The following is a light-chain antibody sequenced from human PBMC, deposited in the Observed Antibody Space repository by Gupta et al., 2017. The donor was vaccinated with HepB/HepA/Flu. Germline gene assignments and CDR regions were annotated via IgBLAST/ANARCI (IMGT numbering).Light chain of an antibody. V-gene: IGKV1-9*01. CDR2: SAS. CDR3: QQFNSYPIT. CDR1: QDINSY. Sequence: DIQLTQSPSFLSASVGDRVTITCRASQDINSYLIWYQQKPGKAPTLLIYSASTLQGGVPSRFSGSGSGTEFTLTISSLQPEDFATYYCQQFNSYPITFGQGTLLDIK. J-gene: IGKJ5*01.